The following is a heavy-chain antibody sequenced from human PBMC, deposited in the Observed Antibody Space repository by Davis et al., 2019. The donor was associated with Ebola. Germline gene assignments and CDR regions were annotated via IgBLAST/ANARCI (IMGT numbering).Heavy chain of an antibody. CDR2: ISSSSSTI. V-gene: IGHV3-48*02. CDR1: GFTFSSYS. CDR3: ARDAKLLPHDAFDI. J-gene: IGHJ3*02. Sequence: GESLKISCAASGFTFSSYSMNWVRQAPGKGLEWVSYISSSSSTIYYADSVKGRFTISRDNAKNSLYLQMNSLRDEDTAVYYCARDAKLLPHDAFDIWGQGAMVTVSS. D-gene: IGHD2-15*01.